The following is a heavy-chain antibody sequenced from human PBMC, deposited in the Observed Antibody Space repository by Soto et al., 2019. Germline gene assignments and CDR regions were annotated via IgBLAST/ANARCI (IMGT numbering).Heavy chain of an antibody. Sequence: QVQLVQSGAEVKKPGSSVKVSCKASGGTFSSYAIIWVRQAPGQGLEWMGGIIPIFGTADYAQRFQGRVTITADESTSKAYMEMTSLRSEDTAVYYCATPRSSSAYYGGMAVWGQGTTVTVSS. CDR2: IIPIFGTA. CDR3: ATPRSSSAYYGGMAV. D-gene: IGHD6-6*01. V-gene: IGHV1-69*12. J-gene: IGHJ6*02. CDR1: GGTFSSYA.